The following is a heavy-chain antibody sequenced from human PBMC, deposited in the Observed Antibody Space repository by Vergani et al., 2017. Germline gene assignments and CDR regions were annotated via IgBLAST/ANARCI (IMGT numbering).Heavy chain of an antibody. D-gene: IGHD5-24*01. CDR1: GGSISSGSYY. V-gene: IGHV4-61*02. CDR2: IYTSGST. Sequence: QVQLQESGPGLVKPSQTLSLTCTVSGGSISSGSYYWSWLRQPAGKGLEWIGRIYTSGSTNYNPSLKSRVTISVDTSKNQFSLKLSSVTAADTAVYYCARDRRDGYPYWGQGTLVTVSS. CDR3: ARDRRDGYPY. J-gene: IGHJ4*02.